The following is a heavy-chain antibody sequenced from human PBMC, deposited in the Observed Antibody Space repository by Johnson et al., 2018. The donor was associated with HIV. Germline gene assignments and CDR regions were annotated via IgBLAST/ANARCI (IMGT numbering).Heavy chain of an antibody. V-gene: IGHV3-30-3*01. CDR2: ISYDGNNK. CDR1: GFTFSSYS. D-gene: IGHD1-7*01. Sequence: VQLVESGGGVVQPGRSLRLSCAASGFTFSSYSMHWVRQAPGKGLAWVAVISYDGNNKYYADSVKGRFTISRDNSKNTLYLQLNSLRVDDTAVYYCARAELPDAFDIWGQGTMVTVSS. J-gene: IGHJ3*02. CDR3: ARAELPDAFDI.